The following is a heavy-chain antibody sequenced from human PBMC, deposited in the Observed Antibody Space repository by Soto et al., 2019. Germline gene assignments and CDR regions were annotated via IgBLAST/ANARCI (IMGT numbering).Heavy chain of an antibody. CDR1: GGTFSSYT. V-gene: IGHV1-69*08. CDR3: ARESIAAAGTGWFDP. Sequence: QVQLVQSGAEVKKPGSSVKVSCKASGGTFSSYTISWVRQAPGQGLEWMGRIIPILGIANYAQKFQGRVTITADKTPSTAYMELSSLRSEDTAVYYCARESIAAAGTGWFDPWGQGTLVTVSS. D-gene: IGHD6-13*01. CDR2: IIPILGIA. J-gene: IGHJ5*02.